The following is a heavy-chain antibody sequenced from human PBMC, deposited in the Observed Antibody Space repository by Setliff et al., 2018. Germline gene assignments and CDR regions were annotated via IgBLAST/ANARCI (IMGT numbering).Heavy chain of an antibody. J-gene: IGHJ3*02. CDR2: INHTGST. D-gene: IGHD5-12*01. V-gene: IGHV4-34*01. CDR3: AGLLVATIRHDAFDI. Sequence: PSETLSLTCAVYGGSFSGYYWSWIRQPPGKGLEWIGEINHTGSTNYSPSLKSRVTISVDTSKNQFSLKLTSVTAADTAVYYCAGLLVATIRHDAFDIWGQGTMVTVSS. CDR1: GGSFSGYY.